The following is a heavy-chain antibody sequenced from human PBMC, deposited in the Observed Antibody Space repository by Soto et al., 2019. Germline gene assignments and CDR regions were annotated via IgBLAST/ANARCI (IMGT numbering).Heavy chain of an antibody. CDR3: ARGPAPMPLIDY. J-gene: IGHJ4*02. Sequence: PGGSLRLSCAASGFTVSSNYMSWVRQAPGKGLEWVSVIYSGGSTYYADSVKGRFTISRDNSKNTLYLQTNSLRAEDTAVYYCARGPAPMPLIDYWGQGTLVTVSS. CDR2: IYSGGST. CDR1: GFTVSSNY. V-gene: IGHV3-66*01. D-gene: IGHD2-2*01.